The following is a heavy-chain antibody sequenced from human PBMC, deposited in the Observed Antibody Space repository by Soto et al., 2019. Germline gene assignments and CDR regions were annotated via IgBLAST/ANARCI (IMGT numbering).Heavy chain of an antibody. CDR2: MSYDGSNK. V-gene: IGHV3-30*18. CDR3: AKAPSLVLLGPHAY. Sequence: QVQLVESGGGVVQPGRSLRLSCAASGFIFSSYAMHWVRQAPGKGLEWVAVMSYDGSNKYYADSVKRRFTISRDNSKNTLYLQMNSLRAEDTAVYYCAKAPSLVLLGPHAYWCQGTLVTVSS. CDR1: GFIFSSYA. D-gene: IGHD2-2*01. J-gene: IGHJ4*02.